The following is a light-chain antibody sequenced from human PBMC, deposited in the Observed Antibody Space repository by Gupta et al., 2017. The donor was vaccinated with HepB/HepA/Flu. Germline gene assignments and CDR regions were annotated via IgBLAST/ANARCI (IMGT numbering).Light chain of an antibody. CDR3: AAWDDSLSGYVV. J-gene: IGLJ2*01. V-gene: IGLV1-47*01. Sequence: QSVLTQPPSASGTPGQRVPISCSGSSSNIGSNYVYWYQQLPGTAPKLLIYRNNQRPSGVPDRFSGSKSGTSPSLAISGLRSEDEADYYCAAWDDSLSGYVVFGGGTKLTVL. CDR1: SSNIGSNY. CDR2: RNN.